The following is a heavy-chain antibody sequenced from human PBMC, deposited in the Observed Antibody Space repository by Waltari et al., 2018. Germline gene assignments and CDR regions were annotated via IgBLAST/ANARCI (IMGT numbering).Heavy chain of an antibody. CDR1: GGSISSSSYY. Sequence: QLQLQESGPGLVKPSETLSLTCTVSGGSISSSSYYWGWIRQPPGKGLEWIGSIYYSGSTYYNPSLKSRVTISVDTSKNQFSLKLSSVTAADTAVYYCARPYSSSSGIYFDYWGQGTLVTVSS. CDR3: ARPYSSSSGIYFDY. D-gene: IGHD6-6*01. J-gene: IGHJ4*02. V-gene: IGHV4-39*01. CDR2: IYYSGST.